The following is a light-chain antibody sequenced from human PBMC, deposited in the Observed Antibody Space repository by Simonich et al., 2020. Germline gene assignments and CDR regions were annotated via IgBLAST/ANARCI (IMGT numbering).Light chain of an antibody. CDR2: LEGSGSY. CDR1: SGHSSYI. CDR3: ETWDSNTHWV. V-gene: IGLV4-60*03. J-gene: IGLJ3*02. Sequence: QPVLTQSSSASASLGSSVKLTCTLSSGHSSYIIAWHQQQPGKAPRYLMKLEGSGSYNKGSGVPDRFSGSSYGADRYLTISNPQSEDEADYYCETWDSNTHWVFGGGTKLTVL.